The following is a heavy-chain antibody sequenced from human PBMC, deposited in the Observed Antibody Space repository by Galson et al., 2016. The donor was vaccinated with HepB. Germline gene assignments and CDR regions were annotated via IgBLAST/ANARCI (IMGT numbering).Heavy chain of an antibody. Sequence: SLRLSCAASGFTFVAYWMTWVRQAPGKGLEWVANIKQDGTENYYGVSVKGRFTISRNNAKDSLYLQMNTLTVEDTAIYYCARDRSWNEGEYYYGMDVWGQGTTVIVSS. V-gene: IGHV3-7*03. CDR3: ARDRSWNEGEYYYGMDV. J-gene: IGHJ6*02. CDR2: IKQDGTEN. D-gene: IGHD1-1*01. CDR1: GFTFVAYW.